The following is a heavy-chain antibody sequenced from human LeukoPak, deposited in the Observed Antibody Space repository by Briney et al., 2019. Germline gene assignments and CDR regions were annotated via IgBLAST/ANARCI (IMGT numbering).Heavy chain of an antibody. D-gene: IGHD6-13*01. Sequence: SETLSLTCAVYGGSVSGYYWSWIRQPPGKGLEWIGEINHSRSTNYNPSLKSRVTISVDTSKNQFSLKLSSVTAADTAVYYCARGPESSSWYVDYWGQGTLVTVSS. CDR3: ARGPESSSWYVDY. CDR2: INHSRST. V-gene: IGHV4-34*01. CDR1: GGSVSGYY. J-gene: IGHJ4*02.